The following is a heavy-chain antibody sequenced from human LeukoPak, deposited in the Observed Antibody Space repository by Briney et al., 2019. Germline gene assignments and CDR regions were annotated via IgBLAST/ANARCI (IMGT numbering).Heavy chain of an antibody. D-gene: IGHD2-21*02. CDR2: IIPIFGTA. V-gene: IGHV1-69*13. J-gene: IGHJ3*02. CDR3: ARVNCGGDCYSDRGAFDI. CDR1: GGTFSSYT. Sequence: ASVKVSCKASGGTFSSYTITWVRQAPGQGLEWMGGIIPIFGTANYAQKFQGRVTITADESTSTAYMELSSLRSEDTAVYYCARVNCGGDCYSDRGAFDIWDQGTMVTVSS.